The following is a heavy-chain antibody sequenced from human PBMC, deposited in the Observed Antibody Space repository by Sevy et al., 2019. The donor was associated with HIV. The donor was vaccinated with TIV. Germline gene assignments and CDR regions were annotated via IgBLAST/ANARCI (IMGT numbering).Heavy chain of an antibody. V-gene: IGHV4-59*01. J-gene: IGHJ6*03. Sequence: SETLSLTCRVSGVSISSDYWSWIRQPPGKEPEWIGYIHHSGNSNYKTSLKSRVTMSVDTSKHQFSLNLRSVSAADTAVYYCARSVAANYMDVWGKGTTVTVFS. CDR2: IHHSGNS. D-gene: IGHD1-26*01. CDR3: ARSVAANYMDV. CDR1: GVSISSDY.